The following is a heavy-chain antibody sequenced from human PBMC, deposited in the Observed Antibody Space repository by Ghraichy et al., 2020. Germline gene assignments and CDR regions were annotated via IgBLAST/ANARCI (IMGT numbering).Heavy chain of an antibody. V-gene: IGHV3-11*01. Sequence: GGSLRLSCAASGFTFSDYYMSWIRQAPGKGLEWVSYTSTSGTTRHYVDSVKGRFTISRDNAKNSLYLQMNSLRAEDTAVYYCARVRGWYFDYWGQGTLVTVSS. D-gene: IGHD6-19*01. CDR1: GFTFSDYY. J-gene: IGHJ4*02. CDR2: TSTSGTTR. CDR3: ARVRGWYFDY.